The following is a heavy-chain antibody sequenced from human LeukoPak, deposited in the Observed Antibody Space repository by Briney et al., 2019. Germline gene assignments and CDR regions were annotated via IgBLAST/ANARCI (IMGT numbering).Heavy chain of an antibody. V-gene: IGHV3-23*01. CDR2: ISSSGSGGNT. J-gene: IGHJ2*01. CDR1: GVTLSSYA. Sequence: GGSLRLSCAASGVTLSSYAMSWARQAPGKGPEWVSGISSSGSGGNTYYADSVKGRFTISRDSSKNTLFLHMNTLRAEDTAIYYCAKDRTVGASYWYLDLWGRGTLVTVSS. D-gene: IGHD1-26*01. CDR3: AKDRTVGASYWYLDL.